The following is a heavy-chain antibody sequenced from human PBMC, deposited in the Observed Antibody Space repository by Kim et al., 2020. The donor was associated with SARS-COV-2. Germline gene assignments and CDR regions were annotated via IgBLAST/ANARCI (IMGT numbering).Heavy chain of an antibody. Sequence: GGSLRLSCAASGFTFSSYGMHWVRQAPGKGLEWVAVISYDGSNKYYADSVKDRFTISRDNSKNTLYLQMNSLRAEDTAVYYCARAGYYYDSSGYLEFDYWGQGTLVTVSS. CDR3: ARAGYYYDSSGYLEFDY. V-gene: IGHV3-33*05. D-gene: IGHD3-22*01. CDR2: ISYDGSNK. J-gene: IGHJ4*02. CDR1: GFTFSSYG.